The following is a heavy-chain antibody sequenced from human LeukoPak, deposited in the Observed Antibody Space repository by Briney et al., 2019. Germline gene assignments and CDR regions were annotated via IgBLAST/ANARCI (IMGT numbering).Heavy chain of an antibody. D-gene: IGHD2-2*01. J-gene: IGHJ4*02. Sequence: PGGSLRLSCAASGFTVSSNYMSWVRQAPGKGLEWVSVIYSGGSTYYADSAKGRFTISRDNSKNTLYLQMNSLSAEDTAVYYCARHRGYCSSTNCYPYYFDYWGQGTLVTVSS. CDR1: GFTVSSNY. CDR2: IYSGGST. V-gene: IGHV3-66*04. CDR3: ARHRGYCSSTNCYPYYFDY.